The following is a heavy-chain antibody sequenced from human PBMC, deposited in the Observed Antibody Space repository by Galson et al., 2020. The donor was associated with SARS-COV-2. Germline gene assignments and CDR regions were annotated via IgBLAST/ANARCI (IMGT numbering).Heavy chain of an antibody. CDR1: GGSISSSSYY. Sequence: SETLSLTCTVSGGSISSSSYYWGWIRQPPGKGLEWIGSIYYSGSTYYNPSLKSRVTISVDTSKNQFSLKLSSVTAADTAVYYCARPVTYYDILTGYGSYYFDYWGQGTLVTVSS. CDR2: IYYSGST. V-gene: IGHV4-39*01. CDR3: ARPVTYYDILTGYGSYYFDY. D-gene: IGHD3-9*01. J-gene: IGHJ4*02.